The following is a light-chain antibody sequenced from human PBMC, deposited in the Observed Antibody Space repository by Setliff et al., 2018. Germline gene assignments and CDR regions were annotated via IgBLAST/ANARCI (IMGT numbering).Light chain of an antibody. CDR1: SSDVGAYNC. Sequence: QSVLTQPDSVSGSPGQSITISCTGTSSDVGAYNCISWYQHHPDKAPKLLIYDVSNRPSGVSSRFSGSKSGNTASLTISGLHAEDEADYFCCSCTSNITPYVFGTGTKVTVL. V-gene: IGLV2-14*01. J-gene: IGLJ1*01. CDR2: DVS. CDR3: CSCTSNITPYV.